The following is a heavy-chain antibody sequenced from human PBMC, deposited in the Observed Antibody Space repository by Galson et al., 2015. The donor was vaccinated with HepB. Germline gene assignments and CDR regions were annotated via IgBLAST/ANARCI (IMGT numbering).Heavy chain of an antibody. CDR3: ATSGWSPSYFFDF. V-gene: IGHV5-51*01. Sequence: QSGAEVKKPGESLKISCKASGYDFTRKWIGWVRQMPGKGLEWMAIIYPGDSDTRYSPSFEGQVSISADKSITTAYLQWSSLKASDTAMYYCATSGWSPSYFFDFWDQGTLVTVSS. CDR2: IYPGDSDT. D-gene: IGHD6-25*01. CDR1: GYDFTRKW. J-gene: IGHJ4*02.